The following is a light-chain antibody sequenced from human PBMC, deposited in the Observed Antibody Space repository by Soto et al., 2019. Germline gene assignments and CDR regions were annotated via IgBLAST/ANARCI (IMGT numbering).Light chain of an antibody. CDR1: QTISNY. Sequence: DIQMTQSPSSLSASVGDTFTITCRASQTISNYLNWYQQIPGKAPKLLIYAASTLQSGVPSRFSGSGFGTDFTLTISSLQPEDFATYYCQQSYSTPITFGQGTRLEIK. V-gene: IGKV1-39*01. J-gene: IGKJ5*01. CDR3: QQSYSTPIT. CDR2: AAS.